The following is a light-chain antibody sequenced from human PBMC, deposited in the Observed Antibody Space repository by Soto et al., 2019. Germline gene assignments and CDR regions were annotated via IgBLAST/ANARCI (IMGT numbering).Light chain of an antibody. V-gene: IGKV2-30*01. CDR1: QSLVYTDGDTY. CDR3: MQGRHWPYT. CDR2: KVS. Sequence: DVVMTQPPLSLPVTLGQPASISCRSSQSLVYTDGDTYLNWFHQTPGQSPRRLIYKVSNRHSGVPDRFSGSGSCTDFTLKNSRVEAEDGGVYYCMQGRHWPYTFGQGTKLEIK. J-gene: IGKJ2*01.